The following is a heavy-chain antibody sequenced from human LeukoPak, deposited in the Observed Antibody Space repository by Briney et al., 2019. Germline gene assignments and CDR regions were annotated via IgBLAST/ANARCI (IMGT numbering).Heavy chain of an antibody. V-gene: IGHV1-8*01. CDR2: MNPNSGNT. CDR3: AGLLGYYDSSGYYYDY. Sequence: ASVKVSCKASGYTFTSYDINWVRQATGQGLEWMGWMNPNSGNTGYAQKFQGRVTMTRNTSISTAYIELSSLRSEDTAVYYCAGLLGYYDSSGYYYDYWGQGALVTVSS. J-gene: IGHJ4*02. CDR1: GYTFTSYD. D-gene: IGHD3-22*01.